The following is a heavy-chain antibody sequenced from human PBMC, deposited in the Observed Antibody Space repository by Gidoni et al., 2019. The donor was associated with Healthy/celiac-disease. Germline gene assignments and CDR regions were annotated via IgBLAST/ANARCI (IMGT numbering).Heavy chain of an antibody. CDR1: GFTFSSYA. CDR3: AKDDRTLIVVVVAATGDAFDI. CDR2: ISGSGGST. J-gene: IGHJ3*02. D-gene: IGHD2-15*01. Sequence: EVQLLESGGGLVQPGGFLRLSCAASGFTFSSYAMSWVRQAPGKGLEWVSAISGSGGSTYYADSVKGRFTISRDNSKNTLYLQMNSLRAEDTAVYYCAKDDRTLIVVVVAATGDAFDIWGQGTMVTVSS. V-gene: IGHV3-23*01.